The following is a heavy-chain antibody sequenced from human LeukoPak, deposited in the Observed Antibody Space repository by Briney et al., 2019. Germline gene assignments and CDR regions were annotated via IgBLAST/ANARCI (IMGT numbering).Heavy chain of an antibody. CDR3: ARGQVVTATRAFDI. D-gene: IGHD2-21*02. CDR2: IYHSGDT. CDR1: GGSISTFY. Sequence: SETLSLTCAVSGGSISTFYWNWIRQPPGKGLEWIGYIYHSGDTRYNPSLKSRVTISVDTSKSQFSLKVSSVTAADTAVYYCARGQVVTATRAFDIWGQGTMVTVSS. J-gene: IGHJ3*02. V-gene: IGHV4-59*12.